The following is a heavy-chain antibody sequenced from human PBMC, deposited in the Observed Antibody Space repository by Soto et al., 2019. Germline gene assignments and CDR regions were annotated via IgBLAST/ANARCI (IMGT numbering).Heavy chain of an antibody. CDR3: AKDIGQLEPSIDY. Sequence: GGSLRLSCAASGFTFSSYAMNWVRKAPGKGLEWVSLISWDGGSTYYADSVKGRFTISRDNSKNSLYLQMNSLRTEDTALYYCAKDIGQLEPSIDYWGQGTLVTVSS. J-gene: IGHJ4*02. CDR2: ISWDGGST. V-gene: IGHV3-43*01. CDR1: GFTFSSYA. D-gene: IGHD1-1*01.